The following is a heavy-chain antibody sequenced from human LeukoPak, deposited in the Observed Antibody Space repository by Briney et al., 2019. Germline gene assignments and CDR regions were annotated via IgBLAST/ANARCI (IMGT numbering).Heavy chain of an antibody. CDR3: GATRQLGDFDY. D-gene: IGHD5-18*01. V-gene: IGHV4-34*01. Sequence: SETLSLTCAVYGGSFSGYYWSWIRQPPGKGLEWIGSIYYSGSTYYNPSLKSRVTISVDTSKNQFSLKLSSVTAADTAVYYCGATRQLGDFDYWGQGTLVTVSS. CDR2: IYYSGST. J-gene: IGHJ4*02. CDR1: GGSFSGYY.